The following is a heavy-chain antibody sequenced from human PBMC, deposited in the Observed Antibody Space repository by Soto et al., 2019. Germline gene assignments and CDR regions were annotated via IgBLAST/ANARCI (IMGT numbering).Heavy chain of an antibody. D-gene: IGHD6-6*01. CDR1: GFTFSSYA. J-gene: IGHJ4*02. V-gene: IGHV3-30-3*01. CDR2: ISYDGSNK. Sequence: QVQLVESGGGVVQPGRSLRLSCAASGFTFSSYAMHWVRQAPGKGLEWVAVISYDGSNKYYADSVKGRFTISRDNSKNTRYLQMNSLRAEDTAVYYCASIAARPWDYWGQGTLVTVSS. CDR3: ASIAARPWDY.